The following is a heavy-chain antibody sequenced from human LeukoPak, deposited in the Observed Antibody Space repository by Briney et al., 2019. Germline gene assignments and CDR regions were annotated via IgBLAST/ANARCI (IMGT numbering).Heavy chain of an antibody. CDR2: INPNSGDT. V-gene: IGHV1-2*02. J-gene: IGHJ4*02. Sequence: ASVKVSCEASGYTLSDYYIYWVRQAPGQGLEWMGWINPNSGDTNYAQRFQGRVSMTKDTSITTAHMELSRLKSDDTAVYYCAPSDAYSYYFDYWGQGTLVTVSS. D-gene: IGHD3-16*01. CDR3: APSDAYSYYFDY. CDR1: GYTLSDYY.